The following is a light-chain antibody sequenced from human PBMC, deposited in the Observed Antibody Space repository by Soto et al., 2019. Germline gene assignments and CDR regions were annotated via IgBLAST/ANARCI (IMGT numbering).Light chain of an antibody. V-gene: IGLV2-14*01. J-gene: IGLJ1*01. CDR3: SSYTSSSTLFYV. CDR1: SSDVGGYNY. Sequence: SDLTQPASVSGSPGQSITISCTGTSSDVGGYNYVSWYQQHPGKAPKLMIYDVSNRPSGVSNRFSGSKSGNTASLTISGLQAEDEADYYCSSYTSSSTLFYVFGTGTKVTVL. CDR2: DVS.